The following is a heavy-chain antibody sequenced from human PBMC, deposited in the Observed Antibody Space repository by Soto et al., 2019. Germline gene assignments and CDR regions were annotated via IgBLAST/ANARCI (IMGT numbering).Heavy chain of an antibody. CDR2: ISAYNGNT. Sequence: ASVKVSCKASGYTFTSYCISWVRQAPGQGLEWMGWISAYNGNTNYAQKLQGRVTMTTDTSTSTAYMELRSLRSDDTAVYYCARDWLYGDSYRNFVYWGQGTLVTVSS. J-gene: IGHJ4*02. D-gene: IGHD4-17*01. CDR1: GYTFTSYC. CDR3: ARDWLYGDSYRNFVY. V-gene: IGHV1-18*01.